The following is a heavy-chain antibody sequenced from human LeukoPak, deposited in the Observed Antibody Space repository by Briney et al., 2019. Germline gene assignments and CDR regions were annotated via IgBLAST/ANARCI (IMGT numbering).Heavy chain of an antibody. CDR3: AQYYYDSSGYYQGWFDP. J-gene: IGHJ5*02. CDR2: ISAYNGNT. Sequence: GASVKVSCKASGYTFTSYGISWVRQVPGQGLEWMGWISAYNGNTNYAQKLQGRVTMTTDTSTSTAYMELRSLRSDDTAVYYCAQYYYDSSGYYQGWFDPWGQGTLVTVSS. V-gene: IGHV1-18*01. CDR1: GYTFTSYG. D-gene: IGHD3-22*01.